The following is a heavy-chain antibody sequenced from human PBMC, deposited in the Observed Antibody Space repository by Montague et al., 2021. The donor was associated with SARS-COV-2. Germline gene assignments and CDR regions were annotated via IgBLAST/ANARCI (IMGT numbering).Heavy chain of an antibody. CDR3: ARDSRNWYGPIGFDI. CDR1: GDSVSSNTAA. CDR2: TFYRSKWYN. D-gene: IGHD6-13*01. J-gene: IGHJ3*02. V-gene: IGHV6-1*01. Sequence: CAISGDSVSSNTAAWNWIRQSPSRGLVWLGRTFYRSKWYNEFAKSVKSRISINADTSKNEVSLQLKYVTPEDTAMYYCARDSRNWYGPIGFDIWGQGTVVTVS.